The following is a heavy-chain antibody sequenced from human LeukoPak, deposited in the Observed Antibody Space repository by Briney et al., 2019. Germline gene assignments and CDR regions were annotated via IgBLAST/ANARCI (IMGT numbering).Heavy chain of an antibody. CDR2: IYYRGST. J-gene: IGHJ4*02. Sequence: KASETLSLTCTVSGGSISTYYWSWIRQPPGKGLEWIGYIYYRGSTHYNPSLKSRVTISLDTSKNQFSLKLTSVTAADTAVYYCARHDRNSGRYYDFDYWGQGTLVTVSS. CDR3: ARHDRNSGRYYDFDY. D-gene: IGHD1-26*01. V-gene: IGHV4-59*08. CDR1: GGSISTYY.